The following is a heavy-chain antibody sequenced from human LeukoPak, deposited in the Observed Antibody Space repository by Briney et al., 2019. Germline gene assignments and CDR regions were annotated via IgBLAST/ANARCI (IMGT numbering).Heavy chain of an antibody. Sequence: GGSLRLSCAASGFTFSSYSMNWVRQAPGKGLEWVSSISSSSSYIFYADSVKGRFTISRDNAKNSLYLQMNSLRAEDTAVYYCARMGTLNWFDPWGEGTLVTVSS. CDR3: ARMGTLNWFDP. J-gene: IGHJ5*02. CDR2: ISSSSSYI. V-gene: IGHV3-21*01. CDR1: GFTFSSYS. D-gene: IGHD7-27*01.